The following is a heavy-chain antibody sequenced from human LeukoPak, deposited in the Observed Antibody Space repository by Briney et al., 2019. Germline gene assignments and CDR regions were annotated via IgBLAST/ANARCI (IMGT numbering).Heavy chain of an antibody. V-gene: IGHV1-18*01. CDR3: ARDQSVRLLQTSSTYFKHVFAI. Sequence: ASVKVSCKTSGYTFTNYGISWVRQAPGLGLEWMGWISAYNGSTNYAQKVQGRVTMTTDTSTSTAYMELRSLRFDDTAVYYCARDQSVRLLQTSSTYFKHVFAIWGQGSMVTVSS. D-gene: IGHD6-13*01. J-gene: IGHJ3*02. CDR2: ISAYNGST. CDR1: GYTFTNYG.